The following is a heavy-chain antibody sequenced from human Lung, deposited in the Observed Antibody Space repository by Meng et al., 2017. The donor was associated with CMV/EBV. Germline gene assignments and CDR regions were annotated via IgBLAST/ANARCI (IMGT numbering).Heavy chain of an antibody. V-gene: IGHV4-38-2*02. CDR2: FYHTGST. J-gene: IGHJ4*02. CDR3: ARGWGAALDY. Sequence: SETLSLTCTVSGYSISSGNYRGWIRQPPGKGLEWIGSFYHTGSTSYNPSLKSRVTISLDTSKNQFSLKLTSVTAADTAVYYCARGWGAALDYWGQGTLVTVSS. CDR1: GYSISSGNY. D-gene: IGHD1-26*01.